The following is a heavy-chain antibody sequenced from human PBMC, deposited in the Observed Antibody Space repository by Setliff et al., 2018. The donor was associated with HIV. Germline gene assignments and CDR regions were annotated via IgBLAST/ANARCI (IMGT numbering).Heavy chain of an antibody. V-gene: IGHV4-39*07. CDR3: ARAPFPVAGFDYFDH. J-gene: IGHJ4*02. D-gene: IGHD6-19*01. Sequence: SETLSLTCSVSGGCIDRSNYYWGWIRQSPGKGLEWIGNIHYSGSTYYNPSLKSRVTMSVDTSKNQFSLNLNSVTAADTAIYYCARAPFPVAGFDYFDHWGQGTQVTVSS. CDR2: IHYSGST. CDR1: GGCIDRSNYY.